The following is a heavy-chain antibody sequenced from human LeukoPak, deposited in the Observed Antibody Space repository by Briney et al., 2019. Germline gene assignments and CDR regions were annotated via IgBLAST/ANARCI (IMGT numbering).Heavy chain of an antibody. CDR3: ARESPLSYYFDY. V-gene: IGHV3-23*01. D-gene: IGHD2/OR15-2a*01. CDR1: GFTFSTYA. J-gene: IGHJ4*02. Sequence: GESLRLSCAASGFTFSTYAMHWVRQAPGKGLEWVSIISTSGDTTYYAGSVKGRFTISRDNSKNTLFLQMNSLRAEDTAVYYCARESPLSYYFDYWGQGTLVTVSS. CDR2: ISTSGDTT.